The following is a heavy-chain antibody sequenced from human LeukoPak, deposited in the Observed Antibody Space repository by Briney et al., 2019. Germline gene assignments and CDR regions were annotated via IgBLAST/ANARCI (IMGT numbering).Heavy chain of an antibody. CDR2: LSGSGSTT. CDR1: GFSFSSNG. D-gene: IGHD6-13*01. J-gene: IGHJ4*02. CDR3: AEAGYSSSWPFDY. V-gene: IGHV3-23*01. Sequence: PGGSLRLSCAASGFSFSSNGMSWVRQAPGKGLEWVSALSGSGSTTYYADSVKGRFTISRDNSKNTVFLQMNSLRVEDTAVYYCAEAGYSSSWPFDYWGQGTQVTVSS.